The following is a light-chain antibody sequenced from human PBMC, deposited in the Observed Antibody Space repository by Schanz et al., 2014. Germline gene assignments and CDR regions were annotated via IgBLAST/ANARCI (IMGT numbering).Light chain of an antibody. CDR2: EVS. CDR1: SSDVGSYNL. CDR3: TSYTSTDTWL. J-gene: IGLJ3*02. V-gene: IGLV2-14*02. Sequence: QSALTQPASVSGSPGQSITISCTGTSSDVGSYNLVSWYQQHPGKAPKLMIYEVSKRPSGVPDRFSGSKSGNTASLTISGLQAEDEADYYCTSYTSTDTWLFGGGTKLTVL.